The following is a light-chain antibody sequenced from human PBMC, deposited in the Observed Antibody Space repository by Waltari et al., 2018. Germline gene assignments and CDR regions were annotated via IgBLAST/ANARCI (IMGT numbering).Light chain of an antibody. CDR1: SRDIRGYHF. J-gene: IGLJ2*01. V-gene: IGLV2-14*01. Sequence: QSALTQPASVSRSPGQSRPISCPGTSRDIRGYHFVSWYQQHPGKVPKLIIYEVYNRPSGVSYRFSGSKSGNTASLTISGLQAEDEADYYCSSYTSSSTGIFGGGTKLTVL. CDR2: EVY. CDR3: SSYTSSSTGI.